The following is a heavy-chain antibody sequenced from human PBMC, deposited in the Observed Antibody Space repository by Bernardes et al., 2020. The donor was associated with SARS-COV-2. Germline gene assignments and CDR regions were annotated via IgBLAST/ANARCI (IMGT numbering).Heavy chain of an antibody. Sequence: ASVKVSCKASGYTFTGYYMHWVRQAPGQGFEWMGWINPNSGGTNYAQKFQGWVTMTRDTSISTAYMELSRLRSDDTAVYYCARSPLYYDFWSGYLSYYYYGMDVWGQGTTVTVSS. CDR3: ARSPLYYDFWSGYLSYYYYGMDV. J-gene: IGHJ6*02. CDR2: INPNSGGT. CDR1: GYTFTGYY. D-gene: IGHD3-3*01. V-gene: IGHV1-2*04.